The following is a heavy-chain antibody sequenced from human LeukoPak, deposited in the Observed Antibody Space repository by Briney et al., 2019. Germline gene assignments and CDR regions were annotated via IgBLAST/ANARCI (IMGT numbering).Heavy chain of an antibody. D-gene: IGHD3-22*01. CDR2: IYYSGST. V-gene: IGHV4-59*01. CDR1: GGSISSYY. CDR3: ARGRTYYYDSYFDY. J-gene: IGHJ4*02. Sequence: SETLSLTCTVSGGSISSYYWSWIRQPPGKGLEWIGYIYYSGSTNYNPSLKSRVTISVGTSKSQFSLKLSSVTAADTAVYYCARGRTYYYDSYFDYWGQGTLVTVSS.